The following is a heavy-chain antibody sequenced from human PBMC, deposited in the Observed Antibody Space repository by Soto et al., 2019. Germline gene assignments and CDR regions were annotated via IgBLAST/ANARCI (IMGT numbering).Heavy chain of an antibody. CDR1: GFTFSSYA. D-gene: IGHD6-19*01. V-gene: IGHV3-23*01. J-gene: IGHJ4*02. CDR3: ANDWSYSSGWSHVDF. CDR2: ISGSGVST. Sequence: EVQLLESGGGLVQPGGSLRLSCAASGFTFSSYAMSWVRQAPGKGLEWVSAISGSGVSTYYADSVKGRFTISRDNSKNTLCLQVTSVSAGDTAVYSCANDWSYSSGWSHVDFWGEGTLVTVSS.